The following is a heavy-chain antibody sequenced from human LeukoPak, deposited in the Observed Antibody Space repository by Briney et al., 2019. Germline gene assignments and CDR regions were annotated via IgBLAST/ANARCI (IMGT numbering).Heavy chain of an antibody. CDR2: IIPIFGTA. D-gene: IGHD6-19*01. J-gene: IGHJ4*02. CDR3: ARGAPGIAVAGTLGTFDY. V-gene: IGHV1-69*05. Sequence: SVKVSCKASGGTFSSYAISWVRQAPGQGLEWMGGIIPIFGTANYVQKFQGRVTITTDESTSTAYMELSSLRSEDTAVYYCARGAPGIAVAGTLGTFDYWGQGTLVTVSS. CDR1: GGTFSSYA.